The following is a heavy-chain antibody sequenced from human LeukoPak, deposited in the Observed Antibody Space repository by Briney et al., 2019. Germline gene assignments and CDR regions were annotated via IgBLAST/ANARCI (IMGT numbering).Heavy chain of an antibody. V-gene: IGHV4-34*01. CDR2: INHSGST. Sequence: PSETLSLTSAVYGGSFSGYYWSWIRQSPGKGLEWIGEINHSGSTKYNPSLKSRVTISVDTSKNQFSLKLNSVTAADTAVYYCARGRVTMVRGAHGTQGYYMDVWGKGTTVTVSS. J-gene: IGHJ6*03. CDR3: ARGRVTMVRGAHGTQGYYMDV. D-gene: IGHD3-10*01. CDR1: GGSFSGYY.